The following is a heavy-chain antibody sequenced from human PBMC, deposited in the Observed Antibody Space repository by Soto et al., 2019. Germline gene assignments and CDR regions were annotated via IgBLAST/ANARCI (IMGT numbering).Heavy chain of an antibody. Sequence: LSLTCTVSGGSISSYYWSWIRQPPGKGLEWIGYIYYSGSTNYNPSLKSRVTISVDTSKNQFSLKLSSVTAADTAVYYCARDRYYYDSSGDRAFDIWGQGTMVTVSS. CDR2: IYYSGST. J-gene: IGHJ3*02. CDR1: GGSISSYY. V-gene: IGHV4-59*01. CDR3: ARDRYYYDSSGDRAFDI. D-gene: IGHD3-22*01.